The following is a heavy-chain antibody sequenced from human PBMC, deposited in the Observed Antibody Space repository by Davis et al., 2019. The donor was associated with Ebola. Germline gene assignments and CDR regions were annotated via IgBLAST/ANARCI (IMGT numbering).Heavy chain of an antibody. V-gene: IGHV1-69*13. CDR1: GGTFSSYA. Sequence: AASVKVSCKASGGTFSSYAISWVRQAPGQGLEWMGGIIPIFGTANYAQKFQGRVTITADESTSIAYMELSSLRSEDTAVYYCARDPADYGDYPWGQGTLVTVSS. D-gene: IGHD4-17*01. CDR2: IIPIFGTA. J-gene: IGHJ5*02. CDR3: ARDPADYGDYP.